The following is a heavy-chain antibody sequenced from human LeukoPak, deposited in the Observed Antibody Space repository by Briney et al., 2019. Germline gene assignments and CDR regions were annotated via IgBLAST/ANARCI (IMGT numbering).Heavy chain of an antibody. CDR1: GYTFIRYY. CDR3: ARVGDYGGSVADH. V-gene: IGHV1-46*01. D-gene: IGHD4-23*01. J-gene: IGHJ4*02. CDR2: INPSGGST. Sequence: ASVKVSCKASGYTFIRYYMHWVRQAPGQGLEWMGIINPSGGSTSYAQKFQGRVTMTRDTSTSTVYMELSRLRSEDTAVYYCARVGDYGGSVADHWGQGTLVTVSS.